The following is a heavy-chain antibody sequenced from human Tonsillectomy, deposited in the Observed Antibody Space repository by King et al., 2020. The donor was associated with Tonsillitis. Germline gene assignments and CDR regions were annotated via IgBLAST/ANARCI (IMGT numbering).Heavy chain of an antibody. V-gene: IGHV4-61*02. D-gene: IGHD3-9*01. J-gene: IGHJ5*02. CDR3: ARGGDLSTGGSLFDP. Sequence: PLQESGPGLVKPSQTLSLTCTVSGASISSGSYYWSWIRQPAGKGLEWIGRIYSSGSTNYNPSLESRVTMSTDTSRNQFSLKLSSVTAADTAVYYCARGGDLSTGGSLFDPW. CDR1: GASISSGSYY. CDR2: IYSSGST.